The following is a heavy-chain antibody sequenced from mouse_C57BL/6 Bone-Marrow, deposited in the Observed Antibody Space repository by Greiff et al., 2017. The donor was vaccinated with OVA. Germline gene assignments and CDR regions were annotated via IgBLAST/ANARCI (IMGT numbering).Heavy chain of an antibody. J-gene: IGHJ2*01. V-gene: IGHV1-55*01. D-gene: IGHD2-5*01. CDR2: IYPGSGST. Sequence: QVQLQQPGAELVKPGASVKMSCKASGYTFTSYWITWVKQRPGQGLEWIGEIYPGSGSTNYNEKFKSKATLTVDTSSSTAYMQLSSLTSEDAAVYYGARSSYYSNFDYWGQGTTLTVSS. CDR1: GYTFTSYW. CDR3: ARSSYYSNFDY.